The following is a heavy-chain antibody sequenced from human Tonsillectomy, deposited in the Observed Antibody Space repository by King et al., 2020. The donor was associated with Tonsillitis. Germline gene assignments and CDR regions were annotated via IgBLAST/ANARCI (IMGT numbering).Heavy chain of an antibody. V-gene: IGHV1-58*02. CDR2: IVVGSGNT. J-gene: IGHJ4*02. Sequence: QLVESGPEVKKPGTSVKVSCTASGFTFTSSAMQWVRQARAQRLEWIGWIVVGSGNTNYAQKFQERVTVTRDMSTSTAYMELSSLRSEDTAVYYCAAEVRHYYDSSNNENWGQGTLVTVSS. D-gene: IGHD3-22*01. CDR1: GFTFTSSA. CDR3: AAEVRHYYDSSNNEN.